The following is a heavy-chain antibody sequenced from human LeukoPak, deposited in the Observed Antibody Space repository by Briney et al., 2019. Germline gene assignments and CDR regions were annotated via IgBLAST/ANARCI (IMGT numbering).Heavy chain of an antibody. CDR1: GFTFSNYW. CDR2: INTDGTTT. CDR3: ARDHTPYCSSTSCYRKGWFDP. V-gene: IGHV3-74*01. Sequence: PGGSLRLSCAASGFTFSNYWMHWVRQAPGKGLVWVSRINTDGTTTNYADSVKGRFTISRDNSKNTLYLQMNSLRAEDTAVYYCARDHTPYCSSTSCYRKGWFDPWGQGTLVTVSS. J-gene: IGHJ5*02. D-gene: IGHD2-2*01.